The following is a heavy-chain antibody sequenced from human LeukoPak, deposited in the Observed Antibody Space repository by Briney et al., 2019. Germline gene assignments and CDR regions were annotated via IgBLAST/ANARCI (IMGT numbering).Heavy chain of an antibody. CDR1: GYTFTGYY. J-gene: IGHJ6*02. D-gene: IGHD6-13*01. CDR3: ARDPYSSSWFYGMDV. Sequence: GASVKVSCKASGYTFTGYYMHWVRQAPGQGLEWMGWINPNSGGTNYAQKFQGRVTMTRDTSISTDYMELRRLTSDGTAVYYCARDPYSSSWFYGMDVWGQGTTVTVSS. V-gene: IGHV1-2*02. CDR2: INPNSGGT.